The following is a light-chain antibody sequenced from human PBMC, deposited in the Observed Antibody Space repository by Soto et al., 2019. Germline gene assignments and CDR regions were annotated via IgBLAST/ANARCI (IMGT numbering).Light chain of an antibody. V-gene: IGKV1-5*01. Sequence: DIQMTQSPSTLSASVGDRVTITCRASQSISSWLAWYQQKAGKAPKLLIYDASTVESGVPSRFSGSGSGTEFTLTISSLQPADFATYYCQQYNTFPVTFGQGTKLEIK. CDR1: QSISSW. J-gene: IGKJ2*01. CDR2: DAS. CDR3: QQYNTFPVT.